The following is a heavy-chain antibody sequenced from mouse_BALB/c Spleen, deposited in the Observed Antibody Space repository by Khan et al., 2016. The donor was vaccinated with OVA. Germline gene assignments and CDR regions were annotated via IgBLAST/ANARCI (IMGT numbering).Heavy chain of an antibody. J-gene: IGHJ2*01. D-gene: IGHD2-14*01. V-gene: IGHV1-76*01. CDR3: AREEALYDVDH. Sequence: QMQLEESGAELVRPGASVKLSCKTSGYIFTSYWIHWVKQRSGQGLEWIARIYPGTDNTYYNEKFKDKATLTADKSSSNSYMQISSLKSEDSDVYFCAREEALYDVDHWGQGTTLTVSS. CDR2: IYPGTDNT. CDR1: GYIFTSYW.